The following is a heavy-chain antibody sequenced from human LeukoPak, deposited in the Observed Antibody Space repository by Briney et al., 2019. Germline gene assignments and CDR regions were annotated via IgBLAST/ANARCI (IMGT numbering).Heavy chain of an antibody. Sequence: ASVKVSCKASGYTFTGYYMHWVRQAPGQGLEWMGRINPNSGGTNYAQKFQGRATMTRDTSISTAYMELSRLRSDDTAVYYCAREYSYGMVDYWGQGTLVTVSS. CDR1: GYTFTGYY. CDR3: AREYSYGMVDY. CDR2: INPNSGGT. J-gene: IGHJ4*02. V-gene: IGHV1-2*06. D-gene: IGHD5-18*01.